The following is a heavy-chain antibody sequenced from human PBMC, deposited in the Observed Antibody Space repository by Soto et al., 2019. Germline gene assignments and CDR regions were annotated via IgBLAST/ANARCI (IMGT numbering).Heavy chain of an antibody. Sequence: PSETLSLTCTVSGGSISSGGYYWSWIRQHPGKGLEWIGYIYYSGSTYYNPSLKSRVTISVDTSKNQFSLKLSSVTAADTAVYYCARVSRWLRSGDDYWGQGTLVTVSS. V-gene: IGHV4-31*03. J-gene: IGHJ4*02. CDR3: ARVSRWLRSGDDY. D-gene: IGHD5-12*01. CDR1: GGSISSGGYY. CDR2: IYYSGST.